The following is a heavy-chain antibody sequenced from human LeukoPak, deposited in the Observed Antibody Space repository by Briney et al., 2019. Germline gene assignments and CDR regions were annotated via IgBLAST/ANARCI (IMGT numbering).Heavy chain of an antibody. V-gene: IGHV5-51*01. CDR1: GYILRTYW. Sequence: GESLKISCKASGYILRTYWIAWVRQAPGKGLEWMGIIYPGDSDTRYNPSFQGQVTISVDKSISTAYLQWSSLKDSDTAMYYCARAVGSGWLYNWFDPWGQGTLVTVSS. D-gene: IGHD6-19*01. J-gene: IGHJ5*02. CDR3: ARAVGSGWLYNWFDP. CDR2: IYPGDSDT.